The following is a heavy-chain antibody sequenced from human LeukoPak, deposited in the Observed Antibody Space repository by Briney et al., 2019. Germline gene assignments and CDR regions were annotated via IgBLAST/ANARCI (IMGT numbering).Heavy chain of an antibody. CDR3: ARGHDTSGYYYRGRAFDI. CDR1: GGSISSGDYY. J-gene: IGHJ3*02. Sequence: SSQTLSLTCTVSGGSISSGDYYWSWIRQPPGRGLEWIGDNDHSGSTYYNPSLKSRVTISVERSKNQFSLKLSSVTAADTAVYYCARGHDTSGYYYRGRAFDIWGQGTMVTVSS. D-gene: IGHD3-22*01. V-gene: IGHV4-30-2*01. CDR2: NDHSGST.